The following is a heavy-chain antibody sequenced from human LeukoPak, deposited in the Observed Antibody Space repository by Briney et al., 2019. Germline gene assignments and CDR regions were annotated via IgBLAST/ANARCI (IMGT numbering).Heavy chain of an antibody. CDR3: ARAGYSSSWPPDY. V-gene: IGHV4-34*01. J-gene: IGHJ4*02. CDR1: GGSFSGYY. D-gene: IGHD6-13*01. CDR2: INHSGST. Sequence: SETLSLTCAVYGGSFSGYYWSWLRQPPGKGLVWIGEINHSGSTNYNPSLKSRVTISVDTSKNQFSLKLSSVTAADTAVYYCARAGYSSSWPPDYWGQGTLVTVSS.